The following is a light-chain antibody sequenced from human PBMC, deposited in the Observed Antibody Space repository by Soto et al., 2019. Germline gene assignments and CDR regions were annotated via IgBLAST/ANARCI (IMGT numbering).Light chain of an antibody. CDR3: QQYNSYWT. CDR2: KAS. CDR1: QSISNY. V-gene: IGKV1-5*03. Sequence: DIQMTQSPSSLSASVGDRVTITCRASQSISNYLNWYQHKPGTAPKLLIYKASTLKSGVPSRFSGSGSGTEFTLTISSLQPDDFATYYCQQYNSYWTFGQGTKVDIK. J-gene: IGKJ1*01.